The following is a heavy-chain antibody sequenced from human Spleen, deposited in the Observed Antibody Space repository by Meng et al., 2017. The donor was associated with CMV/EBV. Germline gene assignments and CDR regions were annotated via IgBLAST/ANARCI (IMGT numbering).Heavy chain of an antibody. CDR1: GGTFNNYG. V-gene: IGHV1-46*02. CDR2: INPSGGST. CDR3: ATEEMRCSSTSCYLGDY. D-gene: IGHD2-2*01. J-gene: IGHJ4*02. Sequence: ASVKVSCKASGGTFNNYGFSWVRQTPGQGLEWMGIINPSGGSTSYAQKFQGRVTMTRDTSTSTVYMELSSLRSEDTAVYYCATEEMRCSSTSCYLGDYWGQGTLVTVSS.